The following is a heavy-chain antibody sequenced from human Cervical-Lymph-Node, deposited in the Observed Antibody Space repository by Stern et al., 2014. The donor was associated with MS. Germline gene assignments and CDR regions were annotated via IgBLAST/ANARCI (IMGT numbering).Heavy chain of an antibody. D-gene: IGHD4-23*01. CDR2: ISYDGSNK. Sequence: VQLLESGGGVVQSGRSLRLSCAASGFTFSAYGMHWVRQAPGKGLEWVGLISYDGSNKLYADSVKGRFTISRDNSKNTVFLQVNSLRPEDTAVYYCARDTGDFGGNLLYWGQGTLVTVSS. CDR1: GFTFSAYG. J-gene: IGHJ4*02. CDR3: ARDTGDFGGNLLY. V-gene: IGHV3-30*03.